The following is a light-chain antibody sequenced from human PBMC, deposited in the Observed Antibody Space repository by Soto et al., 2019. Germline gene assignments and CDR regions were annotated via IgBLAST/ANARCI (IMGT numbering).Light chain of an antibody. V-gene: IGKV1-33*01. CDR2: ATS. CDR3: QQSDNLPDFT. CDR1: QDRNTF. J-gene: IGKJ3*01. Sequence: DIQLTQSPHSLSASVGDRVTVTCQARQDRNTFLTWFQQRPVEAPKLLIYATSNLEPGVPSRFSGRQSGTDFILYISSLQPEDVGTYYCQQSDNLPDFTFGPGTKVNI.